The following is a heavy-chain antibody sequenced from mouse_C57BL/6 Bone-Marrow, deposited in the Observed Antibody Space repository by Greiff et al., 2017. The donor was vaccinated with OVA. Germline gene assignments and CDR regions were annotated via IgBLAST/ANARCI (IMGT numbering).Heavy chain of an antibody. CDR1: GIG. V-gene: IGHV8-8*01. Sequence: GIGVCWIRQPSGIGLEWLAHICWDDDKYYNPALKSRLTISKDTSKNQIFLKIANVDTADTATYYCAGDYFDYWGQGTTLTVSS. CDR2: ICWDDDK. J-gene: IGHJ2*01. CDR3: AGDYFDY.